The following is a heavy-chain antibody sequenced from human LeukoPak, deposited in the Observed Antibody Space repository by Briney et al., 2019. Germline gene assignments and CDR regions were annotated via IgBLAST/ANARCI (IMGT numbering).Heavy chain of an antibody. CDR3: ARDGYYDSSGYYLDY. D-gene: IGHD3-22*01. CDR2: IYYSGST. J-gene: IGHJ4*02. CDR1: GDSISSYY. Sequence: PSETLSLTCTVSGDSISSYYCSWIRQPPGKGLEWIGYIYYSGSTSYNPSLKSRVTISLDTSNNQFSLKLSSVTAADTAVYYCARDGYYDSSGYYLDYWGQGTLVTVSS. V-gene: IGHV4-59*12.